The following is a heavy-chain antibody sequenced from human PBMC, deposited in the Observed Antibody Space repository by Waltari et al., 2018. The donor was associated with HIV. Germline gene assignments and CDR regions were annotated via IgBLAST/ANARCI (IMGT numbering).Heavy chain of an antibody. V-gene: IGHV2-5*02. CDR2: IYWDDDQ. CDR3: THRRRRSYGAAPYDF. D-gene: IGHD3-10*01. CDR1: GFSLNTSGEA. J-gene: IGHJ4*02. Sequence: QITLNESGPNLVKPTQTLTLTCIFSGFSLNTSGEAVGWLRQPPGKGLEWLALIYWDDDQRYSPSLKYRVTLTKDTSKNQVVLTLTNVDPVDTATYYCTHRRRRSYGAAPYDFWGQGIFVAVSS.